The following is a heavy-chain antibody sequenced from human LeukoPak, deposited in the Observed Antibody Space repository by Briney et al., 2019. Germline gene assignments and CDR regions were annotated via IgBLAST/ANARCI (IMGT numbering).Heavy chain of an antibody. CDR1: GYTFTGYY. Sequence: ASVKVSCKASGYTFTGYYMHWVRQAPGQGLEWMGWISAYNGNTNYAQKLQGRVTMTTDTSTSTAYMELRSLRSDDTAVYYCAASPIAAAGPIDYWGQGTLVTVSS. CDR2: ISAYNGNT. CDR3: AASPIAAAGPIDY. V-gene: IGHV1-18*04. J-gene: IGHJ4*02. D-gene: IGHD6-13*01.